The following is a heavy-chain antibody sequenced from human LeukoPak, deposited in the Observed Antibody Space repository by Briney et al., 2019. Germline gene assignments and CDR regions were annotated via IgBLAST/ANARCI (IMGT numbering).Heavy chain of an antibody. CDR3: ASDSVLLWFGEKTNWFDP. V-gene: IGHV3-30-3*01. CDR2: ISYDGSNK. J-gene: IGHJ5*02. CDR1: GFTFSSYA. D-gene: IGHD3-10*01. Sequence: GGSLRLSCAASGFTFSSYAMHWVRQAPGKGLEWVAVISYDGSNKYYADSVKGRFTISRDNSKNTLYLQMNSLRAEDTAVYYCASDSVLLWFGEKTNWFDPWGQGTLVTVSS.